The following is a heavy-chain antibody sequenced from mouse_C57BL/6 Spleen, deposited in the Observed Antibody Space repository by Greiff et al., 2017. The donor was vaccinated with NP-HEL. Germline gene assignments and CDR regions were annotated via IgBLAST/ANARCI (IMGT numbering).Heavy chain of an antibody. CDR3: ARVYDYGEPWFAY. D-gene: IGHD2-4*01. V-gene: IGHV1-72*01. CDR2: IDPTSGGT. J-gene: IGHJ3*01. CDR1: GYTFTSYW. Sequence: QVQLQQPGAELVKPGASVKLSCKASGYTFTSYWMHWVKQRPGRGLEWIGRIDPTSGGTKYNEKFKSKATLTVDKPSSTAYMQLSSLTSEDSAVYYCARVYDYGEPWFAYWGQGTLVTVSA.